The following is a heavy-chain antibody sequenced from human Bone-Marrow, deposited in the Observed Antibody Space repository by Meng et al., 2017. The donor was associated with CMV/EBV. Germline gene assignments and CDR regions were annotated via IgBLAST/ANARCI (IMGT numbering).Heavy chain of an antibody. CDR3: AKVHYYDSSGPVGMGVDY. V-gene: IGHV3-23*03. J-gene: IGHJ4*02. CDR1: GFTFSSYS. Sequence: GGSLRLSCAASGFTFSSYSMNWVRQAPGKGLEWVSVIYSGGSTYYADSVKGRCTISRDNSKNTLYLEMKSLRAEDTAVYYCAKVHYYDSSGPVGMGVDYWGQGTLVTVSS. D-gene: IGHD3-22*01. CDR2: IYSGGST.